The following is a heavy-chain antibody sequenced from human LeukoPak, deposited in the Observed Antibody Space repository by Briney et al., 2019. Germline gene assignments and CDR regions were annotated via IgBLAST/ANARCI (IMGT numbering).Heavy chain of an antibody. CDR1: GGSISSYY. CDR2: IYYSGST. Sequence: SETLSLTCTVSGGSISSYYWSWIRQPPGRGLEWIGYIYYSGSTNYNPSLKSRVTISVDTSKNQFSLKLSSVTAADTAVYYCARVAGDAEYFQHWGQGTLVTVSS. CDR3: ARVAGDAEYFQH. V-gene: IGHV4-59*01. J-gene: IGHJ1*01. D-gene: IGHD6-19*01.